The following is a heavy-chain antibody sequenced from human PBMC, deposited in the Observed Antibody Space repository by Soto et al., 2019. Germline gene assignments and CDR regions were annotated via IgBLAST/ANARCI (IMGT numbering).Heavy chain of an antibody. CDR1: GFSFSTSGVG. CDR3: AHRQGQLVSENY. CDR2: IYWNDDK. J-gene: IGHJ4*02. V-gene: IGHV2-5*01. D-gene: IGHD6-6*01. Sequence: SGPTLVNPTQTLTLTCTFSGFSFSTSGVGVGWIRQPPGKALEWLALIYWNDDKRYSPSLKSRLTITKDTSKNQVALTMTNMDPVDTATYYCAHRQGQLVSENYCGQRTLVPVSS.